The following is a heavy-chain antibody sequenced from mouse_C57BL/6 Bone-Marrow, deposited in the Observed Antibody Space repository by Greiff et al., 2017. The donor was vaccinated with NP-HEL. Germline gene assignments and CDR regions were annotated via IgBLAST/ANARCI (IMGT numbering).Heavy chain of an antibody. Sequence: EVQVVESGGGLVQPGESLKLSCESNEYEFPSHDMSWVRKTPEKRLELVAAINSDGGSTYYTDTMERRFIISRDNTKKTLYLQMSSLRSEDTALYYCARQDYYGSSYGDWFAYWGQGTLVTVSA. CDR3: ARQDYYGSSYGDWFAY. J-gene: IGHJ3*01. D-gene: IGHD1-1*01. V-gene: IGHV5-2*01. CDR2: INSDGGST. CDR1: EYEFPSHD.